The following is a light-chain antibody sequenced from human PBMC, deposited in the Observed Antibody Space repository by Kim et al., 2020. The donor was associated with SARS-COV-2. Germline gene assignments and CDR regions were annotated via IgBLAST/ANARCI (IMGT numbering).Light chain of an antibody. J-gene: IGKJ1*01. CDR2: DAA. V-gene: IGKV1-5*01. CDR1: QSMRSW. CDR3: QQYNSHSSPWT. Sequence: GDRVRVTCRGRQSMRSWMAWDQQKQGKGPEARIYDAAGLESGVASRFSVSGCGTELALTIRSMQPEDVATYYCQQYNSHSSPWTFGQGTKVDIK.